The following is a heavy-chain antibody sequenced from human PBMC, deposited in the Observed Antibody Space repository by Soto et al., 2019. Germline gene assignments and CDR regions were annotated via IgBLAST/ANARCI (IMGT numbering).Heavy chain of an antibody. V-gene: IGHV3-30-3*01. CDR3: ARDLTVTDYYYYGMDV. CDR1: GFTFRSYS. D-gene: IGHD3-9*01. Sequence: GGSLRLSCASSGFTFRSYSMHWVRQAPGKGLEWVAVTSYDGSNKYYADSVKGRFTISRDNSKNTLYLQMNSLRAEDTAVYYCARDLTVTDYYYYGMDVWGQGTTVTVSS. CDR2: TSYDGSNK. J-gene: IGHJ6*02.